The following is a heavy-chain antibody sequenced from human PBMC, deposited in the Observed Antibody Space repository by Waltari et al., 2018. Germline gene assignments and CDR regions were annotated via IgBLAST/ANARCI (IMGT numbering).Heavy chain of an antibody. CDR1: GYTLAGLS. Sequence: QVQVEQSGSEVKRPGASVRVSCTVPGYTLAGLSIDCVRQVPAKGLEWMGRLEREDGETTESQHVQGRITVTEDTSTNTAYMGLRTLVSDDTAVYFCHLTGRNIVLAGGTPSFYSYMDVWGRGTTVTVS. J-gene: IGHJ6*03. CDR2: LEREDGET. D-gene: IGHD6-13*01. CDR3: HLTGRNIVLAGGTPSFYSYMDV. V-gene: IGHV1-24*01.